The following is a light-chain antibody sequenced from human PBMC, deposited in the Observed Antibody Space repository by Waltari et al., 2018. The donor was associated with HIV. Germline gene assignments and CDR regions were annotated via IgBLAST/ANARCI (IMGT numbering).Light chain of an antibody. CDR2: DSK. V-gene: IGLV1-51*01. CDR1: SSNIGNNY. Sequence: QSVLTQPPSVSAAPGQKVTISCSGSSSNIGNNYVSWYQQLPGTAPKLLIYDSKKRPSGIPDRFAGSKSGTSATLGITGLQTGDEADYYGGTWDSSLSAVVFGGGTKLTVL. J-gene: IGLJ2*01. CDR3: GTWDSSLSAVV.